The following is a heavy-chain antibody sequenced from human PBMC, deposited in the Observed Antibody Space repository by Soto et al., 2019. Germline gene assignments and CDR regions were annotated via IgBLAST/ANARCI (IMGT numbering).Heavy chain of an antibody. Sequence: QVPLVESGGGVVQPGRSLRLSCAASGFTFSSYAMHWVRQAPGKGLEWVAVISYDGSNKYYADSVKGRFTISRDNCKNRLYLQLNSLRAEDTAVYYCVRPLWRKDYNWGDFDLWGRGTLVTVSS. CDR3: VRPLWRKDYNWGDFDL. CDR2: ISYDGSNK. CDR1: GFTFSSYA. J-gene: IGHJ2*01. V-gene: IGHV3-30-3*01. D-gene: IGHD3-16*01.